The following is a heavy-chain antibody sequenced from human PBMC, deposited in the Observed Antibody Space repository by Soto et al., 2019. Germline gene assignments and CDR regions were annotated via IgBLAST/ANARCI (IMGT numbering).Heavy chain of an antibody. D-gene: IGHD3-16*02. CDR1: GGSISSGDYY. J-gene: IGHJ5*02. Sequence: SETLSLTCTVSGGSISSGDYYWSWIRQHPGKGLEWIGYIHNSGTTYYIPPLKSRVTMSVDTSKNQLSLKVTSVTAADTAVYYCARGVTFGGVIAPRFDPWGQGTLVTVSS. V-gene: IGHV4-31*03. CDR3: ARGVTFGGVIAPRFDP. CDR2: IHNSGTT.